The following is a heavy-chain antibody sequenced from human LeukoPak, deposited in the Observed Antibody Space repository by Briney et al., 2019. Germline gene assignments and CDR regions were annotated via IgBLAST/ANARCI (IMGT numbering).Heavy chain of an antibody. Sequence: GESLKISCQDSGDSFTTYWIGWVRQMPGKGLEWMGIIYPGDSDTRYSPSFQGQVTISADKSISTAYLQWSSLKASDTAMYYCARHVSAAYIDYWGQGTLVTVSS. CDR3: ARHVSAAYIDY. CDR1: GDSFTTYW. V-gene: IGHV5-51*01. D-gene: IGHD6-25*01. J-gene: IGHJ4*02. CDR2: IYPGDSDT.